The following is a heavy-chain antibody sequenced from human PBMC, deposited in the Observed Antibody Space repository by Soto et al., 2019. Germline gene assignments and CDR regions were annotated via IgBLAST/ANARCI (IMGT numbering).Heavy chain of an antibody. V-gene: IGHV1-69*02. CDR2: IIPYLSVS. J-gene: IGHJ4*02. CDR1: GDTFNFYT. D-gene: IGHD3-10*01. CDR3: ATSFGSGYRAFDY. Sequence: QVQLVQSGAEVKKPGSSLRVSCKASGDTFNFYTINWVRQAPGLGLEWLGRIIPYLSVSNYAQKFQGRVTITADKSTNTAYIEVRSLRSEDMAMYYCATSFGSGYRAFDYWGQGALVTVSS.